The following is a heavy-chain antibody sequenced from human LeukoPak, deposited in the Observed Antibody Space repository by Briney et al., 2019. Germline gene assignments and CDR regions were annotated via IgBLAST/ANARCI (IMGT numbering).Heavy chain of an antibody. D-gene: IGHD6-19*01. J-gene: IGHJ6*03. Sequence: SETLTLTCAVYGGSFSGYYWSWIRQPPGKGLEWIGEINHSGSTNYNPSLKSRVTISVDTSKNQFSLKLSSVTAADTAVYYCARGGDSSGWSTNYYYYMDVWGKGTTVTVSS. CDR2: INHSGST. CDR3: ARGGDSSGWSTNYYYYMDV. CDR1: GGSFSGYY. V-gene: IGHV4-34*01.